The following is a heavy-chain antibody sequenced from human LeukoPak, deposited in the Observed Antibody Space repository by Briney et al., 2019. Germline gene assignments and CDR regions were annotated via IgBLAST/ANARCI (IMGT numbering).Heavy chain of an antibody. CDR3: ARDRDLGAAAYCFDY. V-gene: IGHV3-30-3*01. CDR2: ISYNGNDK. J-gene: IGHJ4*02. CDR1: GFTFSRYA. D-gene: IGHD6-13*01. Sequence: GRSLRLSCVVSGFTFSRYAMHWVRQAPGKGLEWVAVISYNGNDKYNADSVKGRFTISRDNSKNTLYLQMNSLRAEDTAMYYCARDRDLGAAAYCFDYWGRGTLVTVSS.